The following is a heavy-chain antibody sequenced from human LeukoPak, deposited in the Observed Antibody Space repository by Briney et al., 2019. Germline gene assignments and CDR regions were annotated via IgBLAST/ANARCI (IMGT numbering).Heavy chain of an antibody. D-gene: IGHD4-17*01. V-gene: IGHV3-11*01. Sequence: GGSLRLSCTVSGFTLTDHYMSWYRQSPERGLEWISWITSSGTTTDYADSVKGRFTISRDSRKNSIYLQMSSLRADDTAVYYCARDPDYGDPYWGQGTLVTVFS. J-gene: IGHJ4*02. CDR2: ITSSGTTT. CDR3: ARDPDYGDPY. CDR1: GFTLTDHY.